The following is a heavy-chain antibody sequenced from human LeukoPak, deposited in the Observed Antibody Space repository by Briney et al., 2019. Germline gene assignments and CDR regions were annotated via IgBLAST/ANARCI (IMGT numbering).Heavy chain of an antibody. Sequence: GGSLRLSCAASGFTFSSYWMSWVRQAPGKGLEWVANIKQDGSEKYYVDSVKGRFTISRDNAKNSLYLQMISLRAEDTAVYYCARDSLGWNYLLDYWGQGTLVIVSS. J-gene: IGHJ4*02. CDR3: ARDSLGWNYLLDY. D-gene: IGHD1-7*01. CDR2: IKQDGSEK. V-gene: IGHV3-7*01. CDR1: GFTFSSYW.